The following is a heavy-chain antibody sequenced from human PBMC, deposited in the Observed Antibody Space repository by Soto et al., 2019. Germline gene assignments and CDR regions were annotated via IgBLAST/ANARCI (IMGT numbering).Heavy chain of an antibody. J-gene: IGHJ3*02. V-gene: IGHV4-30-4*01. CDR3: ARDVPPHYYDSSGNDAFDI. Sequence: PSETLSLTCTVSGGSISSGDYYWSWIRQPPGKGLEWIGYIYYSGSTYYNPSLKSRVTISVDTSKNQFSLKLSSVTAADTAVYYCARDVPPHYYDSSGNDAFDIWGQGTMVT. CDR2: IYYSGST. CDR1: GGSISSGDYY. D-gene: IGHD3-22*01.